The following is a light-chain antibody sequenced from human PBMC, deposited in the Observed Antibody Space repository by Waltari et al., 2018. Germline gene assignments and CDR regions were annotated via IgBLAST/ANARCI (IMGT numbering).Light chain of an antibody. V-gene: IGKV2D-29*01. CDR1: QSLLHSDGKTY. J-gene: IGKJ1*01. CDR3: MQSVQHTWT. Sequence: DIVMTQTPLSLSVTPGQPASISCKSSQSLLHSDGKTYLYWYFQKPGQPPQLLISEVSNRCSGVAHRFSGSGSGTDFTLKISRVETEDVGVYYCMQSVQHTWTFGQGTKVEIK. CDR2: EVS.